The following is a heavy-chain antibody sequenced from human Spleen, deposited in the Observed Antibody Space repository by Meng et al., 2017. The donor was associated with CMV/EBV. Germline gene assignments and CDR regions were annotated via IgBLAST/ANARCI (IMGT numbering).Heavy chain of an antibody. CDR1: GFTFSNYK. J-gene: IGHJ6*02. CDR2: IWNDGTNK. Sequence: GESLKISCAASGFTFSNYKMHWVRQAPGKGLEWVAVIWNDGTNKYYADSVKGRFTISRDNSMNTLFLQMNSLRVEDTAVYYCAKNGPPYMDVWGQGTTVTVSS. V-gene: IGHV3-33*06. D-gene: IGHD2-8*01. CDR3: AKNGPPYMDV.